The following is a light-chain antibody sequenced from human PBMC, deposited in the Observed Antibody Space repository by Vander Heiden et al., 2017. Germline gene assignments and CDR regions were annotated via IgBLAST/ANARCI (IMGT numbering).Light chain of an antibody. CDR2: STS. CDR3: QQSYIAAIS. Sequence: DIQMTQSPSSLSASVGDRVTISCRASQSISSYLNWYQLKPGRAPKLLVYSTSTLPSGVPSRFNGNGSGTDFTLSITSLQPEDFATYCCQQSYIAAISFGGGTRLEIK. J-gene: IGKJ4*01. CDR1: QSISSY. V-gene: IGKV1-39*01.